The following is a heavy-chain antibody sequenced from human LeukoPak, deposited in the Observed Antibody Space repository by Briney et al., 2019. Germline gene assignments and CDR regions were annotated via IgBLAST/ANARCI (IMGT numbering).Heavy chain of an antibody. J-gene: IGHJ6*03. Sequence: SETLSLTCTVSGGSISSYYWSWIRQPPGKGLEWIGYIYYSGSTNYNPSLKSRVTISVDTSKNQFSLKLSSVTAADTAVYYCARLIGELWFGDYYYYYMDVWGEGTTVTISS. CDR2: IYYSGST. V-gene: IGHV4-59*12. CDR3: ARLIGELWFGDYYYYYMDV. CDR1: GGSISSYY. D-gene: IGHD3-10*01.